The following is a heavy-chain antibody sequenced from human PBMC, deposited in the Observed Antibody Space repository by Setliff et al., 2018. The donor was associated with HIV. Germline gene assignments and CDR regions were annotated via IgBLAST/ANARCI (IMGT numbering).Heavy chain of an antibody. CDR1: GGSIASGDYY. V-gene: IGHV4-30-4*08. D-gene: IGHD5-12*01. CDR3: ASDISPDDGYNRLHYFDY. CDR2: IHYSGFT. J-gene: IGHJ4*02. Sequence: SETLSLTCTVSGGSIASGDYYWNWIRQPPGKGLEWIGYIHYSGFTYYKPSLKSRVTISVDTSRNQFSLKLSSVTAADTAVYYCASDISPDDGYNRLHYFDYWGQGTLVTVSS.